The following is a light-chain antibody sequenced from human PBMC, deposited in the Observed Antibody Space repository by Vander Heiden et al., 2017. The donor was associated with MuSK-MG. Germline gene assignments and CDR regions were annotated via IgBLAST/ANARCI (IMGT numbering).Light chain of an antibody. CDR1: QDINNS. CDR2: DAS. CDR3: QQDDNLPPST. J-gene: IGKJ2*01. V-gene: IGKV1-33*01. Sequence: DIQMTQSPSSLSASVGDRVTITCQASQDINNSLNWYQPKPGKTPKLLIYDASNLEAGVPSRFSGSGYATDFTCSISSRWPEDSSTYFCQQDDNLPPSTSGQGTNLEIK.